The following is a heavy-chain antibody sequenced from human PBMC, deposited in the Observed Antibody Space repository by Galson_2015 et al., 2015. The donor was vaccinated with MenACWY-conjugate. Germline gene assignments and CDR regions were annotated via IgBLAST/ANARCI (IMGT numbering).Heavy chain of an antibody. CDR2: ISLYNGNI. Sequence: SVKVSCKASGYSFTTDAISWVRQAPGQSLEWMGWISLYNGNINYAQNFQHRVILTTDTSTTTAYMELRSLRSDDTALYFCARGKENDYDSSGYYDYWGQGTLVTVSS. J-gene: IGHJ4*02. D-gene: IGHD3-22*01. CDR3: ARGKENDYDSSGYYDY. V-gene: IGHV1-18*04. CDR1: GYSFTTDA.